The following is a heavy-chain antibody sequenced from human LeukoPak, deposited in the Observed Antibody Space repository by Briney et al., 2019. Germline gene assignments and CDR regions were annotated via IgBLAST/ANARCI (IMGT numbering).Heavy chain of an antibody. CDR1: GFIFSSYW. V-gene: IGHV3-7*04. CDR3: ARGPDRDGYNYYGY. J-gene: IGHJ4*02. Sequence: GGSLRLSCAASGFIFSSYWMTWVRQAPGKGLEWVANIKQAGSENSYVDSVKGRFTISRDNAKNSLYLQINSLRAEDTAVYYCARGPDRDGYNYYGYWGQGTLVTVSS. CDR2: IKQAGSEN. D-gene: IGHD5-24*01.